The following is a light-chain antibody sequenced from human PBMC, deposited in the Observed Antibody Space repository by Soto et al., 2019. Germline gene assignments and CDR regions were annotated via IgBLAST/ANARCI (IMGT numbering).Light chain of an antibody. CDR2: DVS. Sequence: QSALTQPASVSGSPGQSITISCTGTSSDVGGYNYVSWYQQHPGKAPKLMIYDVSNRPSGVSNRFSGSKSGNTASLTISGLQAGDGADYYCTSYTTSNTLGDVVFGGGTKLTV. J-gene: IGLJ2*01. V-gene: IGLV2-14*01. CDR3: TSYTTSNTLGDVV. CDR1: SSDVGGYNY.